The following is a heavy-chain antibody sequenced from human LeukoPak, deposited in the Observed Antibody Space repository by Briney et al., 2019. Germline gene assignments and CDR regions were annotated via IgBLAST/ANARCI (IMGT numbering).Heavy chain of an antibody. D-gene: IGHD6-6*01. CDR1: GFTFSSYG. V-gene: IGHV3-30*02. J-gene: IGHJ4*02. Sequence: GGSLRLSCAASGFTFSSYGMHWVRQAPGKGLEWVAFIRYDGSNKYYADSVKGRFTISRDNSKNTLYLQMNSLRAEDTAVYYCATDLSAYSSSSPGYWGQGTLVTVSS. CDR3: ATDLSAYSSSSPGY. CDR2: IRYDGSNK.